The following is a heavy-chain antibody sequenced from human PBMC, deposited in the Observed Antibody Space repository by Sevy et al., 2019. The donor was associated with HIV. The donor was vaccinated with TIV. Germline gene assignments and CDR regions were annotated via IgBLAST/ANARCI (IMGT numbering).Heavy chain of an antibody. CDR3: ARAGGWGNSNHSNQFLDI. J-gene: IGHJ3*02. CDR2: TDQDGSEK. D-gene: IGHD3-16*01. CDR1: EFIFTGYW. Sequence: GGSLRLSCAASEFIFTGYWMNWVRQAPGKGLEWVANTDQDGSEKRYVDSGRGRFTISTHNANNFLYLQMSSLMADDTAVYYCARAGGWGNSNHSNQFLDIWGHGTKVTVSS. V-gene: IGHV3-7*01.